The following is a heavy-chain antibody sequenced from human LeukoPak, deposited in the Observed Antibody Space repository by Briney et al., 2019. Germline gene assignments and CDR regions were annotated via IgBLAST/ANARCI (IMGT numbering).Heavy chain of an antibody. J-gene: IGHJ5*02. D-gene: IGHD3-10*01. CDR2: INPNSGGT. Sequence: ASVKVSCKASGCTFTGYYMHWVRQAPGQGLEWMGWINPNSGGTNYAQKFQGRVTMTRDTSISTAYMELSRLRSDDTAVYYCASLLWFGEIRFDPWGQGTLVTVSS. CDR3: ASLLWFGEIRFDP. V-gene: IGHV1-2*02. CDR1: GCTFTGYY.